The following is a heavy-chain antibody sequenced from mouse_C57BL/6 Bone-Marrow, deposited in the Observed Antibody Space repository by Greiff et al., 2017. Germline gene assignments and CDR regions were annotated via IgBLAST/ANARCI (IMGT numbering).Heavy chain of an antibody. CDR3: SRALYYGSTYDAMDY. J-gene: IGHJ4*01. CDR2: IAPSDSYT. Sequence: QVQLKQPGAELVKPGASVKLSCKASGYTFTSYWMQWVKQRPGQGLEWIGAIAPSDSYTNYNQKFKGKATLTVDTSSSTAYMQISSLTSEDSAVYYWSRALYYGSTYDAMDYWGQGTSVTVSS. CDR1: GYTFTSYW. V-gene: IGHV1-50*01. D-gene: IGHD1-1*01.